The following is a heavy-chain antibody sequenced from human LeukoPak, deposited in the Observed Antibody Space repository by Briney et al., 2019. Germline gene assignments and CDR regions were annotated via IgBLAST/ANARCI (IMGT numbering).Heavy chain of an antibody. Sequence: PSQTLSLTCTVSGGSISSGSYYWSWIRQPAGKGLEWIGRIYTSGSTNYNPSLKSRVTISVDTSKNQFSLQLNSVTPEDTAVYYCVRGRDTAMGSWGQGTLVTVSS. V-gene: IGHV4-61*02. CDR2: IYTSGST. J-gene: IGHJ4*02. D-gene: IGHD5-18*01. CDR3: VRGRDTAMGS. CDR1: GGSISSGSYY.